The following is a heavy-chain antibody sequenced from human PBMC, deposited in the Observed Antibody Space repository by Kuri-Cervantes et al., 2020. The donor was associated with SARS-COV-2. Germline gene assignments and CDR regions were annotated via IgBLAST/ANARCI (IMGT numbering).Heavy chain of an antibody. Sequence: GESLKISCAASGFTFSDYYMSWIRQAPGKGLEWVSYISSSGSAIYYADSVKGRFTISRDNAKNSLYLQMNSLRAEDTAVYYCARDATPTGALDYWGQGTLVTVSS. J-gene: IGHJ4*02. CDR3: ARDATPTGALDY. CDR2: ISSSGSAI. V-gene: IGHV3-11*01. D-gene: IGHD4-17*01. CDR1: GFTFSDYY.